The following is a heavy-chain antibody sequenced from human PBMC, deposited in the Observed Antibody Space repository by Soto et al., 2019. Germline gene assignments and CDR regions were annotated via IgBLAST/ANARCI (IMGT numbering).Heavy chain of an antibody. J-gene: IGHJ5*02. CDR3: AKDLTRQLAYWLDP. CDR1: GFSFTGYY. V-gene: IGHV1-2*02. Sequence: ASVNVSCKASGFSFTGYYIHWLRQAPGQGLEWMGWINAHSGGTEYAQKFQGRVSLTRDTSIATAYLTLTSLTSDDTALYYCAKDLTRQLAYWLDPWGQGTQVTAPQ. CDR2: INAHSGGT. D-gene: IGHD6-6*01.